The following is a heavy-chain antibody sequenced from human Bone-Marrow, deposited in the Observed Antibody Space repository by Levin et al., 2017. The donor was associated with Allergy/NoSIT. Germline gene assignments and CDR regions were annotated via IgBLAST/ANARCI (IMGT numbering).Heavy chain of an antibody. D-gene: IGHD5-12*01. V-gene: IGHV1-2*07. CDR1: GYSFTGYY. CDR2: INPNSGGT. CDR3: ARRVWLGHYDH. Sequence: PLASVKVSCKASGYSFTGYYIHWVRQAPGQGLEWMGWINPNSGGTNYAHKFQGRVTMTGDTSISTAYMELSRLTSDDTAVYYCARRVWLGHYDHWGQGTLVTVSS. J-gene: IGHJ4*02.